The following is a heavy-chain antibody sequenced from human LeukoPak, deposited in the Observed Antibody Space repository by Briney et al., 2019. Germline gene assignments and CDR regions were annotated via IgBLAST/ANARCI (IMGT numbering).Heavy chain of an antibody. CDR1: GFTFSSYW. CDR2: IYSGGST. J-gene: IGHJ3*02. V-gene: IGHV3-53*01. D-gene: IGHD3-22*01. Sequence: GGSLRLSCAASGFTFSSYWMSWVRQAPGKGLEWVSVIYSGGSTYYADSVKGRFTISRDNSKNTLYLQMNSLRAEDTAVYYCARDPGMIEGAFDIWGQGTMVTVSS. CDR3: ARDPGMIEGAFDI.